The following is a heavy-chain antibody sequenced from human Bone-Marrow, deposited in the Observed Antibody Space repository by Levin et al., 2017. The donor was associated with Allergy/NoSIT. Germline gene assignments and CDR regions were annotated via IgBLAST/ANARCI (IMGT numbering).Heavy chain of an antibody. CDR3: AKDRRGGSGPVDY. CDR2: ISYDGSNK. D-gene: IGHD2-15*01. V-gene: IGHV3-30*18. J-gene: IGHJ4*02. CDR1: GFTFSSYG. Sequence: TGGSLRLSCAASGFTFSSYGMHWVRQAPGKGLEWVAVISYDGSNKYYADSVKGRFTISRDNSKNTLYVQMNSLRAEDTAVYYCAKDRRGGSGPVDYWGQGTLVTVSS.